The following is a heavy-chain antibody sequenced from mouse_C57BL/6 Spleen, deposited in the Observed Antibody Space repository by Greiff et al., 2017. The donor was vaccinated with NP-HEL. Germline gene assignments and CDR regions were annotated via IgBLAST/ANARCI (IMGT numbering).Heavy chain of an antibody. D-gene: IGHD1-1*01. CDR3: GRGYYGSSYDWYFDV. Sequence: LVESGAELVKPGASVKMSCKASGYTFTTYPIEWMKQNHGKSLEWIGNFHPYNDDTKYNEKFKGKATLTVEKSSSTVYLELSRLTSDDSAVYYCGRGYYGSSYDWYFDVWGTGTTVTVSS. V-gene: IGHV1-47*01. CDR1: GYTFTTYP. J-gene: IGHJ1*03. CDR2: FHPYNDDT.